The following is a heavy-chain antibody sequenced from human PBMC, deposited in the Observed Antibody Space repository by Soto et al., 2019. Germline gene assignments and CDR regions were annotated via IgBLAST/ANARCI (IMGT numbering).Heavy chain of an antibody. Sequence: PGGSLRLSCAASGFTFRNCAMNWVRQAPGRGLEWVSTISNSGSTYYADAVKGRFTISRDISKNTLYLQMSSLRADDTALYYCAQYCSRSSCYAAYWGQGTLLTVSS. D-gene: IGHD2-2*01. V-gene: IGHV3-23*05. CDR3: AQYCSRSSCYAAY. J-gene: IGHJ4*02. CDR1: GFTFRNCA. CDR2: ISNSGST.